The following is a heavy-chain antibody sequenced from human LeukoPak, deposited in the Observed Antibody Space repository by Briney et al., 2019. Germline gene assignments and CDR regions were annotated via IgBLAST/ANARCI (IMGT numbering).Heavy chain of an antibody. J-gene: IGHJ4*02. D-gene: IGHD3-9*01. CDR2: ISSSGSTI. V-gene: IGHV3-48*03. CDR1: GCTFSSYE. CDR3: ARYDILTGYPYYFDY. Sequence: GGSLRLSCAASGCTFSSYEMNWVRQAPGKGLEWVAYISSSGSTIYYADSVKGRFTISRDNAKNSLYLQMNSLRAEDTAVYYCARYDILTGYPYYFDYWGQGTLVTVSS.